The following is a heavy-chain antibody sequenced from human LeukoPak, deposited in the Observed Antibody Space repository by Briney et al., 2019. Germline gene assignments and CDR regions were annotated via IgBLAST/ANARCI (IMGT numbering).Heavy chain of an antibody. CDR1: GYTFTGYY. J-gene: IGHJ4*02. CDR2: INPKSGGT. D-gene: IGHD3-9*01. CDR3: ARDANRLRYFDWLLPDY. Sequence: AASVKVSCKASGYTFTGYYMHWVRQAPGQGLEWMGWINPKSGGTNYAQKFQGRVTMTRDTSISTAYMELSRLRSDDTAVYYCARDANRLRYFDWLLPDYWGQGTLVTVSS. V-gene: IGHV1-2*02.